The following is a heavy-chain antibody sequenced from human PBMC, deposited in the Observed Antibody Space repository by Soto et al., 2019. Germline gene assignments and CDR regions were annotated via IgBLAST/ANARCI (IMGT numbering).Heavy chain of an antibody. CDR2: INHSGST. CDR1: GGSFSGYY. D-gene: IGHD4-17*01. J-gene: IGHJ5*02. CDR3: AVGPTGGAYVRAWFAP. Sequence: QVQLQQWGAGLLKPSETLSLTCAVYGGSFSGYYWSWIRQPPGKGLEWIGEINHSGSTNYNPSLKSRVTMTANTSKTQFSHTLVSVPAGDTAVYYCAVGPTGGAYVRAWFAPWGPGTLVTVAS. V-gene: IGHV4-34*01.